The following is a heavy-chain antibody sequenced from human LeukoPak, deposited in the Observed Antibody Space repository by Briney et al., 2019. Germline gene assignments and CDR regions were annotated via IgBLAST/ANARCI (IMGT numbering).Heavy chain of an antibody. V-gene: IGHV4-61*02. CDR1: GGSISRTDYY. CDR3: ARETGRLGIQYYYYMDV. CDR2: IYTSGST. Sequence: PSETLSLTCSVSGGSISRTDYYWGWIRQPAGKGLEWIGRIYTSGSTNYNPSLKSRVTISVDTSKNQFSLKLSSVTAADTAVYYCARETGRLGIQYYYYMDVWGKGTTVTVSS. J-gene: IGHJ6*03. D-gene: IGHD7-27*01.